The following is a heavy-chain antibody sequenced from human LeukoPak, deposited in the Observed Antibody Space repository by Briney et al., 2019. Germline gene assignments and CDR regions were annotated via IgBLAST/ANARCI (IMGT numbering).Heavy chain of an antibody. CDR2: ISYDGSNK. J-gene: IGHJ6*02. D-gene: IGHD3/OR15-3a*01. CDR3: AKDRTGSRYYYYYGMDV. CDR1: GFTFSSYG. V-gene: IGHV3-30*18. Sequence: GGSLRLSCAASGFTFSSYGMHWVRQAPGKGLEWVAVISYDGSNKYYADSVKGRFTISRDNSKNTLYLQMNSLRAEDTAVYYCAKDRTGSRYYYYYGMDVWGQGTTVTVSS.